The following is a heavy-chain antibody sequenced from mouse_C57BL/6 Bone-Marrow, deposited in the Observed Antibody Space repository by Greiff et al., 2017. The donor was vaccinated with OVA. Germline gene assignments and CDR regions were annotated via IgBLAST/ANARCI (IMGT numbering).Heavy chain of an antibody. D-gene: IGHD1-1*01. V-gene: IGHV5-12*01. Sequence: EVQRVESGGGLVQPGGSLKLSCAASGFTFSDYYMYWVRQTPEKRLEWVAYISNGGGSTYYPDTVKGRFTISRDNAKNTLYLQMSRLKSEDTAMYYCARRSYGYAMDYWGQGTSVTVSS. CDR1: GFTFSDYY. CDR3: ARRSYGYAMDY. J-gene: IGHJ4*01. CDR2: ISNGGGST.